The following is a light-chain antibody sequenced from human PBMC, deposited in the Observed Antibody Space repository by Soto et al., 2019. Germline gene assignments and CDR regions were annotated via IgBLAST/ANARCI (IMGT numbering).Light chain of an antibody. J-gene: IGLJ2*01. Sequence: QSALTQPASVSGSPGQSITISCTGTSSDVGGYNYVSWYQQHPGKAPKLMIYDVSNRPSGVSNRFSGSKSGNTASLTISGLHDEDEADDYCSSYTSSSTLGVFGGGTKLTVL. CDR2: DVS. V-gene: IGLV2-14*01. CDR1: SSDVGGYNY. CDR3: SSYTSSSTLGV.